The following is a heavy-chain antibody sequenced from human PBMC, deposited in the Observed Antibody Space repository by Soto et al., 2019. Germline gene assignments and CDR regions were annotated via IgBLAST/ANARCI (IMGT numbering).Heavy chain of an antibody. J-gene: IGHJ3*02. CDR3: AHISQGEGVTTSFGAFDI. CDR1: GFSLSTSGVG. Sequence: QITLKESGPTLVKPTQTLTLTCTFSGFSLSTSGVGVGWIRQPPGKALEWLALIYWDDDKRYSPSLKSRLTITKDTSKNQVVLTITNMDPVDTATYYCAHISQGEGVTTSFGAFDIWGQGTMVTVSS. V-gene: IGHV2-5*02. CDR2: IYWDDDK. D-gene: IGHD4-17*01.